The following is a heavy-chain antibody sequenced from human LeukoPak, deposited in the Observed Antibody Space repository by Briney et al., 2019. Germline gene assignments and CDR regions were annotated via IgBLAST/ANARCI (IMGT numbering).Heavy chain of an antibody. D-gene: IGHD3-16*01. Sequence: SETLSLTCSVSNGSIGGYYWSWIRQPPGQTLEWIGYIYSSGSTNYNPSLQSRVTMSVDTSMNQFSLRLSSVTAADTAIYYCARFTYTTRPSDVWGKGTTVTVSS. CDR1: NGSIGGYY. CDR3: ARFTYTTRPSDV. V-gene: IGHV4-4*09. J-gene: IGHJ6*04. CDR2: IYSSGST.